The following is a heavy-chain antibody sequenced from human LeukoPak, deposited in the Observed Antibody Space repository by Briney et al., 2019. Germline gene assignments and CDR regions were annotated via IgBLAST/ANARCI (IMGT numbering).Heavy chain of an antibody. V-gene: IGHV4-59*01. CDR2: IYYSGST. CDR3: ARASSYGPGDFDY. CDR1: GSSISSYY. D-gene: IGHD3-10*01. Sequence: SETLSLTCTASGSSISSYYWSWIRQPPGKGLEWIGYIYYSGSTNYNPSLKSRVTISVDTSKNQFSLKLSSVTAADTAVYYCARASSYGPGDFDYWGQGTLVTVSS. J-gene: IGHJ4*02.